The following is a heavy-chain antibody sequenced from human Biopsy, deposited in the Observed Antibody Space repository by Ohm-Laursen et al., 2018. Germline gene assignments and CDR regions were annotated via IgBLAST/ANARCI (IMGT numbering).Heavy chain of an antibody. J-gene: IGHJ3*01. D-gene: IGHD3-22*01. CDR3: ASVVLGPTNDALDL. Sequence: SETLSLTCNVSGGDINNYYWSWTRQPAGKGLEWIGRIYPGGSTNYNPSLKSRVTMSVDTSKKQLSLRLRSVTAADTAMYYCASVVLGPTNDALDLWGQGTMVVVSS. CDR2: IYPGGST. V-gene: IGHV4-4*07. CDR1: GGDINNYY.